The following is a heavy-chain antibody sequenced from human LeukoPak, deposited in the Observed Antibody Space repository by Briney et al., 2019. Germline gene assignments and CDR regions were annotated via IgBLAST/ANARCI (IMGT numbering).Heavy chain of an antibody. CDR1: GGSFSGYY. D-gene: IGHD6-19*01. Sequence: PSETLSLTCAVYGGSFSGYYWSWIRQPPGKGLEWIGYIYYSGSTNYNPSLKSRVTISVDTSKNQFSLKLSSVTAADTAVYYCARGPKSSGSDYWGQGTLVTVSS. V-gene: IGHV4-59*12. CDR2: IYYSGST. CDR3: ARGPKSSGSDY. J-gene: IGHJ4*02.